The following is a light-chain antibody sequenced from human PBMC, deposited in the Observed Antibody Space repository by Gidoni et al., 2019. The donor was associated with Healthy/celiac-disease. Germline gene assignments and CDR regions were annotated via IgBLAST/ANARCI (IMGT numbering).Light chain of an antibody. J-gene: IGLJ2*01. CDR3: NSRDSSGNHP. V-gene: IGLV3-19*01. Sequence: SVALGQTVRITCQGASLRSYYASWYQQKPGQAPVLVIYGKNNRPSGIPDRFSGSSSGNTASLTITGAQAEDEADYYCNSRDSSGNHPFGGGTKLTVL. CDR2: GKN. CDR1: SLRSYY.